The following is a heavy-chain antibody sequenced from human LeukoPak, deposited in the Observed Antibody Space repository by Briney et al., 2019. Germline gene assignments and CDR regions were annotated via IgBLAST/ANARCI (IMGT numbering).Heavy chain of an antibody. J-gene: IGHJ2*01. Sequence: TSETLSLTCTVSGGSISPYYWNWIRQPAGKGLDWIGRISTSGSTNYNPSLKSRVTMSMDTSKNQFSLQLSSVTAADTAIYYCTRTIEEATSYWYFDLWGRGTLVTVSS. CDR3: TRTIEEATSYWYFDL. V-gene: IGHV4-4*07. CDR2: ISTSGST. CDR1: GGSISPYY. D-gene: IGHD6-25*01.